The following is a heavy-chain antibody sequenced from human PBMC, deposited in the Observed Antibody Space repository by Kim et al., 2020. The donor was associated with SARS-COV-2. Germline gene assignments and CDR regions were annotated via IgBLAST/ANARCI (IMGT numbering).Heavy chain of an antibody. CDR2: ISYDGSNN. CDR3: TTITQGGHYDGMDV. V-gene: IGHV3-30*03. Sequence: GGSLRLSCAASGFTFSSYGMHWVRQAPGKGLEWVAVISYDGSNNYSADAVKGRFTISGDNTKNTLYLLMNRLRADDTAEYYCTTITQGGHYDGMDVWV. J-gene: IGHJ6*02. D-gene: IGHD3-16*01. CDR1: GFTFSSYG.